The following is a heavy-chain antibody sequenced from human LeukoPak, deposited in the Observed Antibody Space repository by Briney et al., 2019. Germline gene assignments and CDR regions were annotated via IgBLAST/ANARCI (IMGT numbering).Heavy chain of an antibody. Sequence: SGTLSLTCCVSGGSISNTNWWSWVRQPPGQGLEWIGEISLTGLTHYNPSLESRVTVSLDKSKNQLSLNLTSVTAADTAVYYCSRENGAFSPFGYWGQGTLVTVLS. J-gene: IGHJ4*02. CDR1: GGSISNTNW. V-gene: IGHV4-4*02. CDR2: ISLTGLT. CDR3: SRENGAFSPFGY. D-gene: IGHD2-8*01.